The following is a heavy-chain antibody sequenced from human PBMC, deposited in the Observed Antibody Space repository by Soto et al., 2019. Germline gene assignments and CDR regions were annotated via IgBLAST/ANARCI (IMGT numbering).Heavy chain of an antibody. Sequence: ASVKVSCKASGYTFTSYYMHWVRQAPGQGLEWMGIINPSAGSTSYAQKFQGRVTMTRDTSTSTVYMELSSLRSEDTAVYYCARVYCSGGGSDYWGQGTLVTVSS. D-gene: IGHD2-15*01. CDR3: ARVYCSGGGSDY. CDR2: INPSAGST. V-gene: IGHV1-46*01. CDR1: GYTFTSYY. J-gene: IGHJ4*02.